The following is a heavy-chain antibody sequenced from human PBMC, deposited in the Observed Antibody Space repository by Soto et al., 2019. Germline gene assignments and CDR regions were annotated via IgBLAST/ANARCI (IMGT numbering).Heavy chain of an antibody. CDR1: GGSISSGGYY. J-gene: IGHJ3*02. CDR3: ARVVVAWSYTFDI. Sequence: SETLSLTCTVSGGSISSGGYYWSWIRQHPGKGLEWIGYIYYSGSTYYNPSLKSRVTISVDTSKNQFSLKLSSVTAADTAVYYCARVVVAWSYTFDIWGQGTMVTVSS. CDR2: IYYSGST. D-gene: IGHD2-15*01. V-gene: IGHV4-31*03.